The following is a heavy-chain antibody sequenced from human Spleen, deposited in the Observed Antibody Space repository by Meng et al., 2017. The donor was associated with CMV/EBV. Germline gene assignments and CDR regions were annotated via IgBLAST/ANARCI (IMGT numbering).Heavy chain of an antibody. D-gene: IGHD6-6*01. Sequence: SETLSLTCTVSDGSVSSDTYYWSWIRQYPGKGLEWIGYIYYSGSTYYSPSLKSRVTISIDTSKNQFSLKLNSVTAADTAVYYCARDYSSSSKGMDVWGQGTTVTVSS. CDR2: IYYSGST. CDR3: ARDYSSSSKGMDV. CDR1: DGSVSSDTYY. V-gene: IGHV4-31*03. J-gene: IGHJ6*02.